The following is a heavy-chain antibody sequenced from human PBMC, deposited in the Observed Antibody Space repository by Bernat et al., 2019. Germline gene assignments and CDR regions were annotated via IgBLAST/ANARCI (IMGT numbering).Heavy chain of an antibody. V-gene: IGHV1-18*01. CDR1: GYTFTSYG. Sequence: QVQLVQSGAEVKKPGASVKVSCKASGYTFTSYGISWVRQAPGQGLEWMGWISAYNGNTNYAQKLQGRVTMTTDTSTSTAYMELRSLRSDDTAVYYCARDRRKTDYGSGSPQEGDAFDIWGQGTMVTVSS. J-gene: IGHJ3*02. D-gene: IGHD3-10*01. CDR3: ARDRRKTDYGSGSPQEGDAFDI. CDR2: ISAYNGNT.